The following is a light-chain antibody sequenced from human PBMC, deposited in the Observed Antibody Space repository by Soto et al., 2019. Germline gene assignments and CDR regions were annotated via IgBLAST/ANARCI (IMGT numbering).Light chain of an antibody. CDR2: WAS. Sequence: DIVMTQSPDSVAVSLGERATINCKSSQSALLRSDNKNYLAWYQHKSGQPPKLLIYWASTRESGVPDRFSGSGSGTDFTLAISSLQAEDVAVYYCQQYYSSPETFGQGTKLEIK. J-gene: IGKJ2*01. CDR1: QSALLRSDNKNY. CDR3: QQYYSSPET. V-gene: IGKV4-1*01.